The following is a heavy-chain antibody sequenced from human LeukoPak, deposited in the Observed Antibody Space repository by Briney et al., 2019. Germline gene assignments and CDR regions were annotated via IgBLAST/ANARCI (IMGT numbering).Heavy chain of an antibody. D-gene: IGHD2-2*01. CDR3: ARLAGLDKRSGYQLPKPYYLDV. V-gene: IGHV4-39*07. CDR1: GGSISSNSYS. Sequence: PSETLSLTCNVSGGSISSNSYSWGWIRQPPGKGLEWIGTILYSGSTHYNPSLESRVTISVDTSKNQFSLKLTSVTAADTAVYYCARLAGLDKRSGYQLPKPYYLDVWGKGTTVTVSS. J-gene: IGHJ6*03. CDR2: ILYSGST.